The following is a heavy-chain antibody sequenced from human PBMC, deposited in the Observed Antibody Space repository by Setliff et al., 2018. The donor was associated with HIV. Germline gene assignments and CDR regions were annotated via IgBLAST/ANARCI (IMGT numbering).Heavy chain of an antibody. D-gene: IGHD2-21*02. CDR2: IYHRGST. Sequence: PSETLSLTCTVSGASITTDTYYWAWIRQPPGKGLEWIGSIYHRGSTHHNPSLKSRVTISTGTSNNQFSLTLSSVTAADTAVYYCARGVLITKRVTQTGGYYYYTDVWGKGTTVTVS. CDR3: ARGVLITKRVTQTGGYYYYTDV. CDR1: GASITTDTYY. V-gene: IGHV4-39*01. J-gene: IGHJ6*03.